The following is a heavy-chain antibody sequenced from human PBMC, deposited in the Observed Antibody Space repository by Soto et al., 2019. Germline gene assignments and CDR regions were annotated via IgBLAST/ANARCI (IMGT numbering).Heavy chain of an antibody. CDR1: GGTFSSYA. CDR2: IIPIFGTA. D-gene: IGHD2-15*01. J-gene: IGHJ6*02. Sequence: SVKVSCKASGGTFSSYAISWVRQAPGQGLEWMGGIIPIFGTANYAQKFQGRVTITADKSTSTAYMELSSLRSEDTAVYYCARDGRYCSGGSCNHYYGMDVWGQGTTVTVS. CDR3: ARDGRYCSGGSCNHYYGMDV. V-gene: IGHV1-69*06.